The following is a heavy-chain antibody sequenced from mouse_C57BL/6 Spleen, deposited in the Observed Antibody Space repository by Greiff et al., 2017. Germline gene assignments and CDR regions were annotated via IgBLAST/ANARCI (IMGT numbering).Heavy chain of an antibody. Sequence: VQLQQSGPELVKPGASVKISCKASGYSFTDYNMNWVKQSNGKSLEWIGVINPNYGTTSYNQKFKGKATLTVDQSSSTAYMQLNSLTSEDSAVYDCARRGYYDYDGLAMDYWGQGTSVTVSS. CDR1: GYSFTDYN. J-gene: IGHJ4*01. V-gene: IGHV1-39*01. CDR2: INPNYGTT. CDR3: ARRGYYDYDGLAMDY. D-gene: IGHD2-4*01.